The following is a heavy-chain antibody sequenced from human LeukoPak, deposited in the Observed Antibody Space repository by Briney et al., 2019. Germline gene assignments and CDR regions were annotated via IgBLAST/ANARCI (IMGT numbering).Heavy chain of an antibody. CDR3: AKLPRIPATSGINY. V-gene: IGHV3-30*18. CDR2: ISFDGSDK. J-gene: IGHJ4*02. Sequence: GGSLRLSCAASGFTFSSHDIHWVRQAPGKGLEWVAFISFDGSDKFYADSVRGRFTISRDNSKNTVYLQMNSPRPEDTAVYYCAKLPRIPATSGINYWGQGTLVTVSS. CDR1: GFTFSSHD. D-gene: IGHD2-2*01.